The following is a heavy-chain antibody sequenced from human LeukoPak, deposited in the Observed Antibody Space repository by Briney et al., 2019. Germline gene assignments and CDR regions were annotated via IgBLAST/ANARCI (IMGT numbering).Heavy chain of an antibody. J-gene: IGHJ4*02. V-gene: IGHV1-69*01. CDR3: ARAHRYDFWSGYYLLGKFDY. CDR1: GGTFSSYA. D-gene: IGHD3-3*01. Sequence: GASVKVSCKASGGTFSSYAISWVRKAPGQGLEWMGGIIPIFGTANYAQKFQGRVTITADESTSTAYMELSSLRSEDTAVYYCARAHRYDFWSGYYLLGKFDYWGQGTLVTVSS. CDR2: IIPIFGTA.